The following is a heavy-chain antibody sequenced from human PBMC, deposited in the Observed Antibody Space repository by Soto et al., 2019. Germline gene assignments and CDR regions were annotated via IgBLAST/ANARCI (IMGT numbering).Heavy chain of an antibody. V-gene: IGHV3-72*01. CDR3: ARGGNEYRY. Sequence: EVQVVESGGGLVQPGGSLRLSCAASGFTISDHFIDWFRQAPGKGLEWVGRTKNIGNNYATEYAASVKGRFTISRDDSRNSVYLYMNRLKSEDTAVYFCARGGNEYRYWGQGTLVTVSS. CDR1: GFTISDHF. CDR2: TKNIGNNYAT. D-gene: IGHD5-12*01. J-gene: IGHJ4*02.